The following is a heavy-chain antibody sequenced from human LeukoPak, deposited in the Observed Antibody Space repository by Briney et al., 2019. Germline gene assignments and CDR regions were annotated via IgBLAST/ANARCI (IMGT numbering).Heavy chain of an antibody. CDR2: IYYSGST. CDR3: AGGGVELWFGELSLWGGSSRYFDY. Sequence: SETLSLTCTVSGGSISSSSYYWGWIRQPPGKGLEWIGSIYYSGSTYYNPSLKSRVTISVDTSKNQFSLKLSSVTAADTAVYYCAGGGVELWFGELSLWGGSSRYFDYWGQGTLVTVSS. D-gene: IGHD3-10*01. J-gene: IGHJ4*02. V-gene: IGHV4-39*07. CDR1: GGSISSSSYY.